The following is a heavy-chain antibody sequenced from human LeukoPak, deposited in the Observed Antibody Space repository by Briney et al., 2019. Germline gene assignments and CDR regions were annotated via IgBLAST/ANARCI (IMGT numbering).Heavy chain of an antibody. Sequence: SETLSLTCTVSGGSISSSSYYWSWIRQPPGKGLEWIGGIYYSGSTYYNPSLKSRVTISVDASKNQFSLKLSSVTAADTAVYYCARGCSGGSCYDYWGQGTLVTVSS. D-gene: IGHD2-15*01. CDR2: IYYSGST. J-gene: IGHJ4*02. CDR3: ARGCSGGSCYDY. CDR1: GGSISSSSYY. V-gene: IGHV4-39*07.